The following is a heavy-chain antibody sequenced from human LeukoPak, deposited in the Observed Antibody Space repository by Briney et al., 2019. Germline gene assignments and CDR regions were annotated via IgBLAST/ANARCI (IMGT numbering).Heavy chain of an antibody. J-gene: IGHJ4*02. D-gene: IGHD6-6*01. CDR2: ISAYNGNT. V-gene: IGHV1-18*01. Sequence: ASVKVSCKASGCTFTSYGISWVRQAPGQGLEWMGWISAYNGNTNYAQKLQGRVTMTTDTSTSTAYMELRSLRSDDTAVYYCARGSIGELWGIAARPLDYWGQGTLVTVSS. CDR1: GCTFTSYG. CDR3: ARGSIGELWGIAARPLDY.